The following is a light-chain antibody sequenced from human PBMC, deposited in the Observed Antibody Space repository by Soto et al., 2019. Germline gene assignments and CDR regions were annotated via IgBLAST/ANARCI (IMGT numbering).Light chain of an antibody. Sequence: EIVMTQSPATLSVSPGERATLSCRASQSVSSNLAWYQQKPGQAPRLLIYGASTRATGIPARFCGSGSGTEFTLTISSLQSEDFAVYYCQQYNIYSTFGPGTKVDIK. CDR1: QSVSSN. CDR2: GAS. V-gene: IGKV3-15*01. J-gene: IGKJ3*01. CDR3: QQYNIYST.